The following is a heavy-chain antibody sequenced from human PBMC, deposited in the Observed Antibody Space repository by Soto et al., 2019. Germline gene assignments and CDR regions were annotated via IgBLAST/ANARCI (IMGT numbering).Heavy chain of an antibody. CDR2: ISGSGGST. J-gene: IGHJ4*02. CDR3: AKRASGWYFDY. CDR1: GFTLSSYA. Sequence: EVPLLESGGGLVQPGGSLRLSCAASGFTLSSYAMSWVRQAPGKGLEWVSVISGSGGSTYYADSVKGRFTISRDNSTSTLYLQMNSLRAEDTAVYYCAKRASGWYFDYWGQGSLVTVSS. V-gene: IGHV3-23*01. D-gene: IGHD2-15*01.